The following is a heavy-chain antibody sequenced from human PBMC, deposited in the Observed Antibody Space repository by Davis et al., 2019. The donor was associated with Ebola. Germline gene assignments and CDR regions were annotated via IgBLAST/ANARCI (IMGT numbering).Heavy chain of an antibody. D-gene: IGHD6-13*01. V-gene: IGHV4-34*01. Sequence: MPSETLSLTCAVYGGSFSGYYWSWIRQPPGKGLEWIAYIYYSGSTNYNPSLKSRVTISVDTSKNQFSLRLSSVTAADTAVYYCARPLDIYSNFDYWGQGTLVTVSS. J-gene: IGHJ4*02. CDR3: ARPLDIYSNFDY. CDR1: GGSFSGYY. CDR2: IYYSGST.